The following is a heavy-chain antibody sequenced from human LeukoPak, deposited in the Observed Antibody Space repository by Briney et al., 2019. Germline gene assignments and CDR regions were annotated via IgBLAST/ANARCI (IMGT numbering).Heavy chain of an antibody. Sequence: GGSLRLSCATSGFTFSSYGMHWVRQAPGKGLEWVTFISYDGSNTYYEDSVRGRFTISRDNSKNTLYLQMNSLKTEDTAMYYCTELVGATRGINNWGQGTLVTVSS. CDR3: TELVGATRGINN. J-gene: IGHJ4*02. D-gene: IGHD1-26*01. CDR2: ISYDGSNT. V-gene: IGHV3-30*03. CDR1: GFTFSSYG.